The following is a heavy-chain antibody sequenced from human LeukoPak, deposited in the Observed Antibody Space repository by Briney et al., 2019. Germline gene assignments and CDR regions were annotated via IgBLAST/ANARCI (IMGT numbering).Heavy chain of an antibody. CDR1: GFTFSSYW. Sequence: PGGSLRLSCAASGFTFSSYWMSWVRQAPGKGLEWVANIKQDGSEKYYVDSVKGRFTISRDNAKNSLYLQMNSLRPEDTAVYYCAKDYDNSANYHAMFDYWGQGTRVTVSS. J-gene: IGHJ4*02. CDR3: AKDYDNSANYHAMFDY. CDR2: IKQDGSEK. D-gene: IGHD3-22*01. V-gene: IGHV3-7*03.